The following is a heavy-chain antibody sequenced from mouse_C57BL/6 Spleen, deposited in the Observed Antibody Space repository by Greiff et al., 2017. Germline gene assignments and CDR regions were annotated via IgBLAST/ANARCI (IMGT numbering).Heavy chain of an antibody. V-gene: IGHV1-18*01. J-gene: IGHJ3*01. CDR1: GYTFTDYN. CDR3: ARAAPLKDSSGYAPFAY. Sequence: VQLQQSGPELVKPGASVKIPCKASGYTFTDYNMDWVKQSHGKSLEWIGDINPNNGGTIYNQKFKGKATLTVDKSSSTAYMELRSLTSEDTAVYYCARAAPLKDSSGYAPFAYWGQGTLVTVSA. D-gene: IGHD3-2*02. CDR2: INPNNGGT.